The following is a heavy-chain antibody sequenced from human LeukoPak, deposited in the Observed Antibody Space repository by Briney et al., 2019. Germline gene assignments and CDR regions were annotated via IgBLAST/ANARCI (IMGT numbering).Heavy chain of an antibody. CDR3: ARGRYCSSTSCSTRFDY. CDR1: GYTFTSYY. Sequence: ASVKVSCKASGYTFTSYYMHWVRQAPGQGLEWMGIINPSGGSTSYAQKFQGRVTMARDTSTSTVYMELSSLRSEDTAVYYCARGRYCSSTSCSTRFDYWGQGTLVTVSS. CDR2: INPSGGST. J-gene: IGHJ4*02. V-gene: IGHV1-46*03. D-gene: IGHD2-2*01.